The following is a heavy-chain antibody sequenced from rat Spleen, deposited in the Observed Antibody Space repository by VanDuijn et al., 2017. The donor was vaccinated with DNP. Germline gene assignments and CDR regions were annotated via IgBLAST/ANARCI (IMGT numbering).Heavy chain of an antibody. D-gene: IGHD1-4*01. CDR2: INTGSGGA. CDR1: GYTFTNYY. J-gene: IGHJ1*01. CDR3: ARRRLPYWYFDF. Sequence: QIQLQQSGAELSKPGSSVKISCKASGYTFTNYYISWIKQTTGQGLEYIGYINTGSGGANYNEKFKGKATLTVDKSSSTAFMQLSSLTPDDSAVYYCARRRLPYWYFDFWGPGAMVTVSS. V-gene: IGHV1-43*01.